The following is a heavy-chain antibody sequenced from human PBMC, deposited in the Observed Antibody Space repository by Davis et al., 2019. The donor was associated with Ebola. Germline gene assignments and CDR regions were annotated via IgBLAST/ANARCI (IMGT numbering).Heavy chain of an antibody. D-gene: IGHD4-11*01. CDR2: ISYDGSNK. Sequence: GESLKISCAASGFTFSSYAMHWVRQAPGKGLEWVAVISYDGSNKYYADSVKGRFTISRDNSKNTLYLQMNSLRAEDTAVYYCARVKYSNYEFYYYYYGMDVWGKGTTVTVSS. CDR1: GFTFSSYA. CDR3: ARVKYSNYEFYYYYYGMDV. J-gene: IGHJ6*04. V-gene: IGHV3-30-3*01.